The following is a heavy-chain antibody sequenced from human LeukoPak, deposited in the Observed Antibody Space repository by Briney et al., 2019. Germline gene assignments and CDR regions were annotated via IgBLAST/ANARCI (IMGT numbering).Heavy chain of an antibody. CDR3: ARDGYDFLSGYYRTPFDY. D-gene: IGHD3-3*01. CDR1: GYTFNSYG. V-gene: IGHV1-18*01. J-gene: IGHJ4*02. Sequence: ASVKVSCKASGYTFNSYGISWVRQAPGQGLEWMGWISAYNGNTNYAQKVQGRVTMTTDTSTSTAYMELRGLRSDDTAVYYCARDGYDFLSGYYRTPFDYWGQGTLVTVSS. CDR2: ISAYNGNT.